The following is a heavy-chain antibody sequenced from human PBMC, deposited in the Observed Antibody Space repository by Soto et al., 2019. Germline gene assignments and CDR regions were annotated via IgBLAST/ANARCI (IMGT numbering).Heavy chain of an antibody. J-gene: IGHJ4*02. CDR3: AKDRLAGNFDY. Sequence: PLRLSCAASGFTFSSYAIHWVRQAPGKGLEGVAVIWYDGSNKYYADSVKGRFTISRDNSENTLYLQMNGLRVEDTAVYYCAKDRLAGNFDYWGQGTQVTGSS. CDR2: IWYDGSNK. V-gene: IGHV3-33*06. CDR1: GFTFSSYA.